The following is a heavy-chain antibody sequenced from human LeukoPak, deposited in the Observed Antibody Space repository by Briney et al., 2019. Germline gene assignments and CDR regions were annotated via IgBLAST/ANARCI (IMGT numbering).Heavy chain of an antibody. CDR3: ARELESHGSGSYFY. CDR1: GYTFTTYG. Sequence: ASVKVSCKASGYTFTTYGISWVRQAPGQGLEWMGGIIPIFGTANYAQKFQGRVTITADESTSTAYMELSSLRSEDTAVYYCARELESHGSGSYFYWGQGTLVTVSS. CDR2: IIPIFGTA. D-gene: IGHD3-10*01. J-gene: IGHJ4*02. V-gene: IGHV1-69*13.